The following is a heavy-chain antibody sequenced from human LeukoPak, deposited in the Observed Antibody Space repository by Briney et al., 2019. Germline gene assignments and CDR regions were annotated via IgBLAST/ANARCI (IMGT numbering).Heavy chain of an antibody. CDR1: GLSFTNNY. CDR3: ARGPQGNSRKVACSWFEY. J-gene: IGHJ4*02. V-gene: IGHV4-34*01. D-gene: IGHD6-13*01. Sequence: SETLSLTCAVYGLSFTNNYLSWIRQPPGKGLEWIGEINHSGSTNYNSSVNSRVNIAIDKSKNQLSMNLTSVTASDNAVYYCARGPQGNSRKVACSWFEYWGQGTMVTVSS. CDR2: INHSGST.